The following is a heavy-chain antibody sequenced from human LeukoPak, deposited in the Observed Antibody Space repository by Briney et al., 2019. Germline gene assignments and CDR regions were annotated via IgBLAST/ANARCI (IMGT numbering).Heavy chain of an antibody. CDR3: ARGGYSSGWYYDYYYGMDV. Sequence: ASVKVSCKASGYTFTSYDINWVRQATRQGLEWMGWMNPNSGNTGYAQKFQGRVTMTRNTSISTAYMELSSLRSEDTAVYYCARGGYSSGWYYDYYYGMDVWGQGTTVTVSS. CDR2: MNPNSGNT. CDR1: GYTFTSYD. D-gene: IGHD6-19*01. V-gene: IGHV1-8*01. J-gene: IGHJ6*02.